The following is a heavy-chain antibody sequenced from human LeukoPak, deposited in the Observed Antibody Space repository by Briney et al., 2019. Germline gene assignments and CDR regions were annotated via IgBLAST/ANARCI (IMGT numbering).Heavy chain of an antibody. D-gene: IGHD3-22*01. J-gene: IGHJ5*02. CDR1: GGSISTFY. CDR3: ARTEYYYDSSGYLGWFDP. V-gene: IGHV4-59*01. CDR2: IYHSGTT. Sequence: SETLSLTCTVSGGSISTFYWSWIRQPPGKGLEWIGYIYHSGTTNYSPSLKSRVTISVDTSKNQFSLKLSSVTAADTAVYYCARTEYYYDSSGYLGWFDPGGQEPWSPSPQ.